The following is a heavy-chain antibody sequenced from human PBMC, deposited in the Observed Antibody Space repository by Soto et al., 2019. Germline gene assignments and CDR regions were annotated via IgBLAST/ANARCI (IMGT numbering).Heavy chain of an antibody. CDR1: DDSISLYY. CDR3: ARGSRNWPEDYYCDL. V-gene: IGHV4-59*01. D-gene: IGHD6-13*01. Sequence: SETLSLTCTVSDDSISLYYWSWIRQPPGKRLEWIGFIDYSGTTKYSPSLKSRVTISLDTSKNQFSLNLSSVTATDTAVYFCARGSRNWPEDYYCDLWGQGTMGTVSS. J-gene: IGHJ4*02. CDR2: IDYSGTT.